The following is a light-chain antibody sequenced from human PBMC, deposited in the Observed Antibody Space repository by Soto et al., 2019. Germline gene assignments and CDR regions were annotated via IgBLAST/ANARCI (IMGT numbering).Light chain of an antibody. J-gene: IGKJ2*01. V-gene: IGKV4-1*01. Sequence: DTVMTQSPDSLAVSLGERVTINCKSSQTVFYSPDNQNYLAWYQQKPGQPPRLLIYWASTRESGVPDRFSGSGSGTDFTLTISSLQAEDVAVYYCQQCYRTPYTFGQGTKLEIK. CDR2: WAS. CDR3: QQCYRTPYT. CDR1: QTVFYSPDNQNY.